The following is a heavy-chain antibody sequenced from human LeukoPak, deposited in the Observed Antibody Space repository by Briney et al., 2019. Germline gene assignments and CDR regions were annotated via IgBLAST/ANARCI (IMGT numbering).Heavy chain of an antibody. Sequence: KTSETLSLTCAVSGYSISSGYYWGWIRQPPGKGLEWIGSIYHSGSTYYNPSLKSRVTISVDTSKNQFSLKLSSVTAADTAVYYCARVKYSSGWYYYFDDWGQGTLVTVSS. CDR3: ARVKYSSGWYYYFDD. CDR2: IYHSGST. D-gene: IGHD6-19*01. CDR1: GYSISSGYY. J-gene: IGHJ4*02. V-gene: IGHV4-38-2*01.